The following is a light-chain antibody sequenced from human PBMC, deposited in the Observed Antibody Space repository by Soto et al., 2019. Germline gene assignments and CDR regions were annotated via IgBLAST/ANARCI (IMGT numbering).Light chain of an antibody. J-gene: IGKJ4*01. CDR1: QTVSNTY. V-gene: IGKV3-20*01. Sequence: EIVLTQFPGALSLSPGERVTLSCRASQTVSNTYLARYQQKRGQAPKFLIYGPSNRATGIPDRFSGSGSGKDCTLTISRLEPEDFAVYYCQQYCALPPTFGGGTKVEIK. CDR2: GPS. CDR3: QQYCALPPT.